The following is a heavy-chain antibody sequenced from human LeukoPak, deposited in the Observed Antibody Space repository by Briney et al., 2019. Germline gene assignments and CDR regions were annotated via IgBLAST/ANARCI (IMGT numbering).Heavy chain of an antibody. J-gene: IGHJ4*02. Sequence: ASVKVSCKASGYTFTGYGISWVRQAPGQGLEWMGWISAYNGNTNYAQKLQGRVTMTTDTSTSTAYMELRSLRSDDTAVYYCARVSSHPIAVAGTYDYWGQGTLVTVSS. D-gene: IGHD6-13*01. CDR2: ISAYNGNT. V-gene: IGHV1-18*01. CDR1: GYTFTGYG. CDR3: ARVSSHPIAVAGTYDY.